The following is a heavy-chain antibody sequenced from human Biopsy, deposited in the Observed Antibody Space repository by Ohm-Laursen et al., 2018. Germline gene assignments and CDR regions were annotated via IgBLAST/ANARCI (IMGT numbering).Heavy chain of an antibody. CDR2: INQAGTT. CDR3: GNEVHGRDY. V-gene: IGHV4-34*08. Sequence: SQTLSLTCAVFGKTSSDYQWSWIRQPPGKGLEWIGQINQAGTTNYNPSLKSRVSISADASKYEFSLGLTSVTAADTAVYLCGNEVHGRDYWGLGAQVTVSS. CDR1: GKTSSDYQ. J-gene: IGHJ4*02. D-gene: IGHD2-15*01.